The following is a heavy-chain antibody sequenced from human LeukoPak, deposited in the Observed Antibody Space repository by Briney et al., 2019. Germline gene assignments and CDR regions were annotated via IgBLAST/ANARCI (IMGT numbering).Heavy chain of an antibody. D-gene: IGHD3-10*01. Sequence: SVKVSCKASGGTFSSYAISWVRQAPGQGLEWMGRIIPILGIANYAQKFQGRVTMTRDTSTSTVYMELSSLRSEDTAIYYCARGNPPYYQLDYWGQGTLVTVSS. J-gene: IGHJ4*02. CDR3: ARGNPPYYQLDY. V-gene: IGHV1-69*04. CDR1: GGTFSSYA. CDR2: IIPILGIA.